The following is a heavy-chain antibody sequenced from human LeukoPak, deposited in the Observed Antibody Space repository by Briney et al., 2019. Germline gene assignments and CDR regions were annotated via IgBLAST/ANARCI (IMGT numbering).Heavy chain of an antibody. CDR2: IYTSGST. D-gene: IGHD5-12*01. Sequence: SETLSLTCTVSGGSISSGSYYWSWIRQPAGEGLEWIGRIYTSGSTNYNPSLKSRVTISVDTSMNQFSLKLSSVTAADTAVYYCARDGYTWMGGAFDIWGQGTIVTVSS. V-gene: IGHV4-61*02. CDR3: ARDGYTWMGGAFDI. CDR1: GGSISSGSYY. J-gene: IGHJ3*02.